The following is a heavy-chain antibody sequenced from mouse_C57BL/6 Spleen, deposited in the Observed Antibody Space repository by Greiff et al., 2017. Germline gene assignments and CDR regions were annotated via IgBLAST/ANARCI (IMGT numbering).Heavy chain of an antibody. V-gene: IGHV5-16*01. J-gene: IGHJ4*01. CDR1: GFTFSDYY. CDR3: ARIYYLYYAMGY. Sequence: EVQVVESEGGLVQPGSSMKLSCTASGFTFSDYYMAWVRQVPEKGLEWVANINYDGSSTYYLDSLKSRFIISRDNAKNILYLQMSSLKSEDTATYYCARIYYLYYAMGYWGQGTSVTVSS. CDR2: INYDGSST. D-gene: IGHD1-1*01.